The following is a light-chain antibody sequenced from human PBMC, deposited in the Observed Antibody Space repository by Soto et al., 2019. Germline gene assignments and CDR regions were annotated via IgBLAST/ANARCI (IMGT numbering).Light chain of an antibody. J-gene: IGLJ1*01. Sequence: QSVMGQPSAVSGSPGHAITISCTGTSSDVGSYNLVSWYQQHPGKAPKLMIYEGSKRPSGVSNRFSGSKSGNTASLTISGLQAEDEADSYCCSYAGSSTYAFGTGTKVTVL. CDR3: CSYAGSSTYA. V-gene: IGLV2-23*01. CDR2: EGS. CDR1: SSDVGSYNL.